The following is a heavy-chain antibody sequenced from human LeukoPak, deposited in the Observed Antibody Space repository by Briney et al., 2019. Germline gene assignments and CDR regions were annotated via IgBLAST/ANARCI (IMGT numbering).Heavy chain of an antibody. D-gene: IGHD6-13*01. CDR1: GFTFSDYY. J-gene: IGHJ6*02. V-gene: IGHV3-11*01. CDR3: AKAYSSSWYYGMDV. Sequence: PGGSLRLSCAASGFTFSDYYMSWIRQAPGKGLEWVSYISSSGSTIYYADSVKGRFTISRDNAKNSLYLQMNSLRAEDTAMYYCAKAYSSSWYYGMDVWGQGTTVTVSS. CDR2: ISSSGSTI.